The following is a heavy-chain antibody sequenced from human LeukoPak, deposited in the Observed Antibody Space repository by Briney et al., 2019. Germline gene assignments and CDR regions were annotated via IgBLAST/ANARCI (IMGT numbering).Heavy chain of an antibody. CDR1: GFTFSSYA. D-gene: IGHD3-10*01. CDR2: ISYDGSNK. J-gene: IGHJ4*02. Sequence: GGSLRLSCAASGFTFSSYAMHWVRQAPGKGLEWVAVISYDGSNKYYADSVKGRFTISRDNSKSTLYLQMNSLRAEDTAVYYCARPYYYGSGSYYGYWGQGTLVTVSS. V-gene: IGHV3-30-3*01. CDR3: ARPYYYGSGSYYGY.